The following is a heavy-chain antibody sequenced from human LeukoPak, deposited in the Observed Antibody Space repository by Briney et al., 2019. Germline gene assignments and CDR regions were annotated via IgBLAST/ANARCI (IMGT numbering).Heavy chain of an antibody. V-gene: IGHV4-38-2*02. D-gene: IGHD4-11*01. J-gene: IGHJ5*02. Sequence: SETLSLTCTFSGSSISSGYYWGWIRQPPGKGLEWIGTIYHSGSTYYSPSLKSRVTISVDTSKKQFSLKLTSVTAADTAVYYCAREEPPGATVTSWGQGTLVTVSS. CDR1: GSSISSGYY. CDR3: AREEPPGATVTS. CDR2: IYHSGST.